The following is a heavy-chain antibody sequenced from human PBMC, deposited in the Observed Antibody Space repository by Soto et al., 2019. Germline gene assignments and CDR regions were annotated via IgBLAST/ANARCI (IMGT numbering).Heavy chain of an antibody. CDR2: NGASGVTT. D-gene: IGHD6-6*01. Sequence: EVQLLESGGGLVQPGGSLRLSCAASRFTFSSYAMSWVRQAPGSGLEWVSTNGASGVTTYYAGSVKGRFTISRDISKNMLYLQMDSLGAEDTAVYYCARGGGSSSARYWGQGTLVTVSS. CDR3: ARGGGSSSARY. CDR1: RFTFSSYA. V-gene: IGHV3-23*01. J-gene: IGHJ4*02.